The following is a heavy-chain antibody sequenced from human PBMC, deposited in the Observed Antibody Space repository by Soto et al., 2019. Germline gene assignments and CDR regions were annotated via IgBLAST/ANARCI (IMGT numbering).Heavy chain of an antibody. CDR2: ISSSSSTI. CDR1: GFTFSSYS. CDR3: ARDRYCSGGSCYVADAFDI. Sequence: GGSLRLSCAASGFTFSSYSMNWVRQAPGKGLEWVSYISSSSSTIYYADSVKGRFTISRDNAKNSLYLQMNSLRAEDTAVYYCARDRYCSGGSCYVADAFDIWGQGTMVTVSS. D-gene: IGHD2-15*01. V-gene: IGHV3-48*01. J-gene: IGHJ3*02.